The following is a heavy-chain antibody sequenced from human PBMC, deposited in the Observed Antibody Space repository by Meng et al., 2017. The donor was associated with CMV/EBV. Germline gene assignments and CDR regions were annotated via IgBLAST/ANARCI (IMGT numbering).Heavy chain of an antibody. J-gene: IGHJ4*02. V-gene: IGHV3-7*01. CDR3: ARDLRVVPAAVYYFDY. Sequence: GESLKISCAASGFTFSSYWVSWVRQAPGKGLEWVANIKQDGSEKYYVDSVKGRFTISRDNAKNSLYLQMNSLRAEDTAVYYCARDLRVVPAAVYYFDYWGQGTLVTVSS. CDR2: IKQDGSEK. D-gene: IGHD2-2*01. CDR1: GFTFSSYW.